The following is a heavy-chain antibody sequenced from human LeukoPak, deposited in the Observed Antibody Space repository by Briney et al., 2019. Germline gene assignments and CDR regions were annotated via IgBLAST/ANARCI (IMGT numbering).Heavy chain of an antibody. V-gene: IGHV1-46*01. CDR1: GYTFTSYD. CDR2: INPSGGST. CDR3: ARDYYDSSGYYFEYFQH. J-gene: IGHJ1*01. Sequence: ASVKVSCKASGYTFTSYDINWVRQATGQGLEWMGIINPSGGSTSYAQKLQGRVTMTRDTSTSTVYMELSSLRSEDTAVYYCARDYYDSSGYYFEYFQHWGQGTLVTVSS. D-gene: IGHD3-22*01.